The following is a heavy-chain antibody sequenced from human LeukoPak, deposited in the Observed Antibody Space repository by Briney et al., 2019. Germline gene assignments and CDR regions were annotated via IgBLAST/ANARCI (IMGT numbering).Heavy chain of an antibody. Sequence: GGSLRLSCAASGFTFSDYYMSWIRQAPGKGLEWVSYISSSSSYTNYADSVKGRFTISRDNAKNSLYLQMNSLRAEDTAVYYCARDFGANDWFDPWGQGTLVTVSS. CDR2: ISSSSSYT. V-gene: IGHV3-11*06. CDR3: ARDFGANDWFDP. D-gene: IGHD3-10*01. J-gene: IGHJ5*02. CDR1: GFTFSDYY.